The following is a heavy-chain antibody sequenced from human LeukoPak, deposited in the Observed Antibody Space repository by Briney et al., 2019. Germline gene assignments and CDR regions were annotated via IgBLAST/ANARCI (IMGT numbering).Heavy chain of an antibody. CDR1: GGSFSGYY. V-gene: IGHV4-34*01. D-gene: IGHD3-10*01. CDR2: INHSGST. Sequence: SETLSLTCAVYGGSFSGYYWSWIRQPPGKGLEWIGEINHSGSTNYNPSLKSRVTISVDTSKNQFSLKLSSVTAADTAVYYCARLMVRGVIITSPTFDYWGQGTLVTASS. J-gene: IGHJ4*02. CDR3: ARLMVRGVIITSPTFDY.